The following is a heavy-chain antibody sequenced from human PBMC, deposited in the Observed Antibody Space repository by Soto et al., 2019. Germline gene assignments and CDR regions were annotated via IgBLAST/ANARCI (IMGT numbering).Heavy chain of an antibody. Sequence: ASVKVSCKASGYTFTSYCISWVRQAPGLGLEWMGRINAYHSNTNYAQKLQGRVTMTADKSTSTAYMELRSLRSEDTAFYYCATSYGSGYRAFDYWGQGALVTVSS. CDR3: ATSYGSGYRAFDY. CDR2: INAYHSNT. CDR1: GYTFTSYC. J-gene: IGHJ4*02. V-gene: IGHV1-18*01. D-gene: IGHD3-10*01.